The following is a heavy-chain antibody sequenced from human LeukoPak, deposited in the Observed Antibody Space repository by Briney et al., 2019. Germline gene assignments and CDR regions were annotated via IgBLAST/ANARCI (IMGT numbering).Heavy chain of an antibody. J-gene: IGHJ6*03. CDR3: ARDLGTAMVTPYYMDV. Sequence: ASVKVSCKASGYTFTSYGISWVRQAPGQGLEWMGWISAYNGNTNYAQKLQGRVTMTTDTSTSTAYMELRSLRSDDTAVYYCARDLGTAMVTPYYMDVWGKGTTVTVSS. V-gene: IGHV1-18*01. CDR1: GYTFTSYG. D-gene: IGHD5-18*01. CDR2: ISAYNGNT.